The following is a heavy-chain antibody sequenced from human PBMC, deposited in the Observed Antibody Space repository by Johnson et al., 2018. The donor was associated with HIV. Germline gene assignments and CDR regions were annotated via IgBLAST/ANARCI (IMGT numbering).Heavy chain of an antibody. CDR1: GFTFDDYG. V-gene: IGHV3-20*04. J-gene: IGHJ3*02. D-gene: IGHD1-1*01. CDR2: INWNGGST. CDR3: AAPPERTGADDAFDI. Sequence: VQLVESGGGVVRPGGSLRLSCAASGFTFDDYGMSWVRQAPGKGLEWVSGINWNGGSTGYADSVKGRFTISRDNAKNSLYLQMNSLRAEDTAVYYCAAPPERTGADDAFDIWGQGTMVTVSS.